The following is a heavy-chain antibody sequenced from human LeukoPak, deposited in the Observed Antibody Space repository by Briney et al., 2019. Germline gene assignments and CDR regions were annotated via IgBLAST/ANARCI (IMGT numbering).Heavy chain of an antibody. V-gene: IGHV1-46*01. J-gene: IGHJ4*02. CDR1: GYTFTSYG. CDR3: ATHTAMAPNFDY. D-gene: IGHD5-18*01. CDR2: INPSGGST. Sequence: GASVKVSCKASGYTFTSYGISWVRQAPGQGLEWMGIINPSGGSTSYAQKFQGRVTMTRDTSTSTVYMELSSLRSEDTAVYYCATHTAMAPNFDYWGQGTLVTVSS.